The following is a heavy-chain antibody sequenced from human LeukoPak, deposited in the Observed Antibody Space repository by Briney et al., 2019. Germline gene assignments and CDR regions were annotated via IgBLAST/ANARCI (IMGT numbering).Heavy chain of an antibody. CDR3: ARAGTYYDILTGHGWFDP. J-gene: IGHJ5*02. CDR2: ISAYNGNT. D-gene: IGHD3-9*01. Sequence: ASVKVFCKASGYTFTSYGISWVRQAPGQGLEWMGWISAYNGNTNYAQKLQGRVTMTTDTSTSTAYMELRSLRSDDTAVYYCARAGTYYDILTGHGWFDPWGQGTLVTVSS. CDR1: GYTFTSYG. V-gene: IGHV1-18*01.